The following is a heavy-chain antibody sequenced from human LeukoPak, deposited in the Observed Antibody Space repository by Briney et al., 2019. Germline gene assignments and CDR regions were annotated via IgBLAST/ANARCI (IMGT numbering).Heavy chain of an antibody. J-gene: IGHJ6*03. D-gene: IGHD1-26*01. V-gene: IGHV4-4*07. CDR2: VYTSGST. CDR1: GGSISNYY. CDR3: ARDSGKGDTAHMDV. Sequence: PSETLSLTCTVSGGSISNYYWSWLRQPAGKGLEWIGHVYTSGSTNYNPSLKSRVTMSVDTSKNQFSPRLSPVTAADTAVYYCARDSGKGDTAHMDVWGKGTTVTVSS.